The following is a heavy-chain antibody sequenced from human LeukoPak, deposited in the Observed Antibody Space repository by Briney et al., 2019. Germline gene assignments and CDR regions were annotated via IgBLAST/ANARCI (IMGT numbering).Heavy chain of an antibody. CDR3: ARVRGSGWPPYYYYYMDV. J-gene: IGHJ6*03. CDR2: INHSGST. D-gene: IGHD6-19*01. Sequence: SETLSLTCAVYGGSFSGYYWSWSRQPPGKGLEWIGEINHSGSTNYNPSLKSRVTISVDTSKNQFSLKLSSVTAADTAVYYCARVRGSGWPPYYYYYMDVWGKGTTVTVSS. CDR1: GGSFSGYY. V-gene: IGHV4-34*01.